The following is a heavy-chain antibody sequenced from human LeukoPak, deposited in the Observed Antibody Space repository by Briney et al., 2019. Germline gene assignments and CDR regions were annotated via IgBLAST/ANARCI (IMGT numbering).Heavy chain of an antibody. CDR3: AKEGSGWSWVDY. V-gene: IGHV3-30*18. CDR1: GFTSSSYG. J-gene: IGHJ4*02. CDR2: ISYDGSNK. D-gene: IGHD6-19*01. Sequence: GGSLRLSCAASGFTSSSYGMHWVRQAPGKGLEWVAVISYDGSNKYYADSVKGRFTISRDNSKNTLYLQMNSLRAEDTAVYYCAKEGSGWSWVDYWGQGTLVTVSS.